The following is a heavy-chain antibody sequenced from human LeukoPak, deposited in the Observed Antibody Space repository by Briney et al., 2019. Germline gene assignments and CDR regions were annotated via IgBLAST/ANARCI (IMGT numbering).Heavy chain of an antibody. D-gene: IGHD1-26*01. V-gene: IGHV3-74*01. J-gene: IGHJ4*02. Sequence: GGSLRLSCAASGFTFSSYWMHWVRQAPGKGLVWVSRINSDGSSTSYADSVKGRFTISRDNAKDTLYLQMNSLKSEDSAAYYCARGPAANSGSYYAGDYWGQGTLVTVSS. CDR2: INSDGSST. CDR3: ARGPAANSGSYYAGDY. CDR1: GFTFSSYW.